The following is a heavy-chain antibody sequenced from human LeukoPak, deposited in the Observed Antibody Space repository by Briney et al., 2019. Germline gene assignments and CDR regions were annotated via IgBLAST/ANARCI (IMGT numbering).Heavy chain of an antibody. J-gene: IGHJ5*02. D-gene: IGHD3-10*01. V-gene: IGHV4-39*07. CDR2: ISYRGTT. CDR3: AREGRYYDSGSYGFDP. Sequence: SETLSLTCTVSGGPLTSNSYYWVWIRQPPGKGLEWIGHISYRGTTYYNPSLKSRVAMSVDTSKNQFSLKLNSVTAADTAVYFCAREGRYYDSGSYGFDPWGQGTLVTVSS. CDR1: GGPLTSNSYY.